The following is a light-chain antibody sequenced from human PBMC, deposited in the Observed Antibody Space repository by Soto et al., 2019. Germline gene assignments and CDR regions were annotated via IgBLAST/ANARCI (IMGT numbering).Light chain of an antibody. Sequence: QSVLTQPASVSGSPGQSITISCTGTSSDVGGYNYVSWYQHHPGKAPKLMIYDVSNRPSGVSNRFSGSKSDNTASLTISGLQAEDEADYYCNSYTSSSTLIFGGGTKGTVL. V-gene: IGLV2-14*01. CDR2: DVS. CDR1: SSDVGGYNY. CDR3: NSYTSSSTLI. J-gene: IGLJ2*01.